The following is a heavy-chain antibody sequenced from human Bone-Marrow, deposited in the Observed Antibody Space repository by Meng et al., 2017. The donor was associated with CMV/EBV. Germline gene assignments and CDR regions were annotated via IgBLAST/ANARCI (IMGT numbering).Heavy chain of an antibody. V-gene: IGHV3-74*01. CDR2: INSDGSST. Sequence: GESLKISCAASGFTFSSYWMHWVRQAPGKGLVWVSRINSDGSSTSYADSVKGRFTISRDNAKNTLYLQMNSLRAEDTAVYYCARMGSPRWFDPWGQGTLVTFSS. J-gene: IGHJ5*02. CDR1: GFTFSSYW. CDR3: ARMGSPRWFDP.